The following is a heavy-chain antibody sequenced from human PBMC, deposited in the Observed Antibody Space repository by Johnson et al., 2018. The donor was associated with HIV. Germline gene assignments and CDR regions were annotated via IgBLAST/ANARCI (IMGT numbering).Heavy chain of an antibody. CDR3: TTGSSGSNAFDI. CDR1: GFTLSNAW. CDR2: IKSKTAVGTR. D-gene: IGHD3-22*01. V-gene: IGHV3-15*01. J-gene: IGHJ3*02. Sequence: EVQLVESGGGLVQPGGSLRLSCAASGFTLSNAWMSWVRQAPGKGREWVGRIKSKTAVGTRAYAAPVKDRFIIPRDDAKNTLSLQMNSLKTEDTAVYYCTTGSSGSNAFDIWGQGTMVTVSS.